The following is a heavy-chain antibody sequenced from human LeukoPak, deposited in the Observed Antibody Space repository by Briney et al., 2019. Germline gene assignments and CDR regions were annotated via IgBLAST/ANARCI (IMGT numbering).Heavy chain of an antibody. J-gene: IGHJ5*02. CDR1: GDSISSSSYY. CDR3: SRHAVVIASDTLNWIDP. D-gene: IGHD2-21*01. Sequence: PSETLSLTSKVSGDSISSSSYYWAWLRQPPGGGLEWIGSIHSSGITYENLSLKSLVTISVDTSKNQLSLRVPSVTAADTAVFYCSRHAVVIASDTLNWIDPWGQGALVTVSS. V-gene: IGHV4-39*01. CDR2: IHSSGIT.